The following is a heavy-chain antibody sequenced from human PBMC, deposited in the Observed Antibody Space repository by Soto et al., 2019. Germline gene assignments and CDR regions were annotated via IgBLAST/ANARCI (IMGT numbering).Heavy chain of an antibody. CDR3: ARHPHRVVVTALYGMDV. J-gene: IGHJ6*02. V-gene: IGHV1-2*02. Sequence: ASVKVFCKASGYTFTGYYMHWVRQAPGQGLEWMGWINPNSGGTNYAQKFQGRVTMTRDTSISTAYMELSRLRSDDTAMYYCARHPHRVVVTALYGMDVWGQGTTVTVSS. D-gene: IGHD2-21*02. CDR2: INPNSGGT. CDR1: GYTFTGYY.